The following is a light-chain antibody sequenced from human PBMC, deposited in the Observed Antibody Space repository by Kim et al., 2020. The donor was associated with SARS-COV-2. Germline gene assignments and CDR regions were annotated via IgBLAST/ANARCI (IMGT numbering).Light chain of an antibody. CDR3: QTWGTGFVV. V-gene: IGLV4-69*01. CDR2: VNSDGSH. CDR1: SGHSSYA. J-gene: IGLJ2*01. Sequence: ASVKLTCTMSSGHSSYAIAWLQQQPEKGHRYLMKVNSDGSHTRGDGIPDRFSGSSSGDERYLSISNLQSEDEADFYCQTWGTGFVVYGRGTKVTVL.